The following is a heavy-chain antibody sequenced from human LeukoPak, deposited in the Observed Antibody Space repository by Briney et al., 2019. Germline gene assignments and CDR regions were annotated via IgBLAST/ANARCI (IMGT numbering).Heavy chain of an antibody. Sequence: PSETLSLTCTVSVGSISGYFWSWVRQAPGTGLDWIGHIYYSGATNYNPSLRSRVTISVDTSKNQFSLKLRSVTAADTVVYYCARAQYSGSCFDYWGQGTLVTVSS. CDR3: ARAQYSGSCFDY. V-gene: IGHV4-59*13. CDR1: VGSISGYF. J-gene: IGHJ4*03. CDR2: IYYSGAT. D-gene: IGHD1-26*01.